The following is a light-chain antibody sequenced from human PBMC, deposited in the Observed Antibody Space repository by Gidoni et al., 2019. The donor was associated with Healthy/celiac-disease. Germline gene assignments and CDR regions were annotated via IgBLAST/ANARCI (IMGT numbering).Light chain of an antibody. CDR3: CSYAGSSTLV. V-gene: IGLV2-23*01. J-gene: IGLJ3*02. CDR1: SSDVGSYNL. Sequence: QSDLTQPASVSGSPGQSITISCTGTSSDVGSYNLVPWYQQHPGKAPKLMIYEGSKRPSGVSNRYSGSKSGNTASLTISGLQAEDEADYYCCSYAGSSTLVFGGGTKLTVL. CDR2: EGS.